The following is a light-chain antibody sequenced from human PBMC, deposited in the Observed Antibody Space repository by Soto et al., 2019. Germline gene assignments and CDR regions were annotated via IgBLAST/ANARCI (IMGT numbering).Light chain of an antibody. Sequence: EIVLTQSTATLSLSPGERATLSCRASQSVSSYLVWYQQKPGQAPRLLIYDASNRATGIPARFSGSGSGTDFTLTISSLEPEDFAVYHCQQRSNWPLTFGGGTKVEIK. J-gene: IGKJ4*01. CDR1: QSVSSY. CDR3: QQRSNWPLT. V-gene: IGKV3-11*01. CDR2: DAS.